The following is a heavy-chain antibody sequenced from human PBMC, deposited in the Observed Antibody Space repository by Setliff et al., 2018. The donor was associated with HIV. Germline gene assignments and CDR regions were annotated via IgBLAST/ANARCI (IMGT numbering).Heavy chain of an antibody. D-gene: IGHD1-26*01. CDR1: GFTFSSYD. CDR3: AILGGGSYKQGAFDI. Sequence: PGGSLRLSCAASGFTFSSYDMHWVRQATGKGLEWVSAIGTAGDTYYADSVKGRFTISRDNSKNTLYLQMNSLRAEDTAVYYCAILGGGSYKQGAFDIWGQGTMVTVSS. CDR2: IGTAGDT. J-gene: IGHJ3*02. V-gene: IGHV3-13*01.